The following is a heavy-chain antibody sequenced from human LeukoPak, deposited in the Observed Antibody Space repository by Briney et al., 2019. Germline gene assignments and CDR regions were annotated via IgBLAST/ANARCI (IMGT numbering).Heavy chain of an antibody. V-gene: IGHV3-21*01. CDR3: ASASGTLGHDY. CDR2: ISSSSRYI. J-gene: IGHJ4*02. Sequence: GGSLRLSCAASGFTFSSYSMNWVRQAPGKGLEWVSSISSSSRYIYYADSVKGRFTISRDNAKKSLYLQMNSLRAEDTAVYYCASASGTLGHDYWGQGTLVTVSS. CDR1: GFTFSSYS. D-gene: IGHD3-10*01.